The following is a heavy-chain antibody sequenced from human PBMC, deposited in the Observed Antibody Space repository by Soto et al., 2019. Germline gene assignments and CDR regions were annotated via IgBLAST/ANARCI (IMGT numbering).Heavy chain of an antibody. V-gene: IGHV1-46*03. CDR3: ARSPLYYDILTGYPRPPFDY. J-gene: IGHJ4*02. D-gene: IGHD3-9*01. CDR1: GYTFTSYY. Sequence: ASVKVSCKASGYTFTSYYMHWVRQAPGQGPEWMGIINPSGGSTSYAQKFQGRVTMTRDTSTSTVYMELSSLRSEDTAVYYCARSPLYYDILTGYPRPPFDYWGQGTLVTVSS. CDR2: INPSGGST.